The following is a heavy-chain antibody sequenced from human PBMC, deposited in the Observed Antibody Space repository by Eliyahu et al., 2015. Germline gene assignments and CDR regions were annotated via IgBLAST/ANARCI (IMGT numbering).Heavy chain of an antibody. CDR2: ITSSGST. J-gene: IGHJ4*02. Sequence: EVQVVESGGGLMQPGQSLXXXXTTSGINFNXNAMGWVRQAPGKGLEWVGFITSSGSTEFAASVRGRFTILKDDSDGVVYLQMNSLRADDTAVYYCARDVGTYWGQGTRVTVSS. CDR1: GINFNXNA. V-gene: IGHV3-49*04. CDR3: ARDVGTY. D-gene: IGHD1-26*01.